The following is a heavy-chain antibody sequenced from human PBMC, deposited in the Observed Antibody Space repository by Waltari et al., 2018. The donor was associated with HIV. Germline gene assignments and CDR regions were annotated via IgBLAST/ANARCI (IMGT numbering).Heavy chain of an antibody. Sequence: QVQLVESGGESVKPGGSLRLSCAASGFNFNDYYMTWLRQSPGKGREGVAYLSRSGKTISYADSVKGRFTISRDNGRDLLHLQMNNLRGEDTAVYYCARSLPSKNYYYGMDVWGQGTTVTVSS. CDR2: LSRSGKTI. D-gene: IGHD4-4*01. J-gene: IGHJ6*02. CDR1: GFNFNDYY. V-gene: IGHV3-11*01. CDR3: ARSLPSKNYYYGMDV.